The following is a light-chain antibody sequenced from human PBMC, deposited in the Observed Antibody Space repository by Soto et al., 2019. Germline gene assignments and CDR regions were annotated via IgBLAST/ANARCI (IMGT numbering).Light chain of an antibody. J-gene: IGKJ1*01. CDR3: QQSYSAPWM. V-gene: IGKV1-39*01. CDR2: GAS. CDR1: QTISSY. Sequence: DIQMTQSPSSLSASVGDRVTITCRASQTISSYLNWYQQKPVKVPKLLIYGASSVRSGVPSRFSGGGSGTYFTFTISSLQPEDYAAYYCQQSYSAPWMFGQGTEVEIK.